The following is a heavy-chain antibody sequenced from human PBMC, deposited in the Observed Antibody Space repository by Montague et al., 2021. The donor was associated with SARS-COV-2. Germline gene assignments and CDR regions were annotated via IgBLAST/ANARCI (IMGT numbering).Heavy chain of an antibody. CDR2: INHRGST. CDR1: DGSFSDYS. D-gene: IGHD3-22*01. CDR3: ARGRQHINMVVVVVTGGEYYFDF. V-gene: IGHV4-34*01. Sequence: SETLSLTCAVYDGSFSDYSWTWIRQPPGKGLEWIGEINHRGSTNQNPSLKSRVTISVDTSKNKFSLKMTSVTAADTAVYYCARGRQHINMVVVVVTGGEYYFDFWGQGTLVAVS. J-gene: IGHJ4*02.